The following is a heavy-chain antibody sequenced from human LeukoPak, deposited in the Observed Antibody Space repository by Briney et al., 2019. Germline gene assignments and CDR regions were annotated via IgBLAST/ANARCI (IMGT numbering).Heavy chain of an antibody. CDR1: GFTFSSYA. Sequence: GGSLRLSCAASGFTFSSYAMHRVRQAPGKGLEYVSAISSNGGSTYYANSVKGRFTISRDNSKNTLYLQMGSLRAEDMAVYYCARVGRGYSVNDPDYWGQGTLVTVSS. V-gene: IGHV3-64*01. J-gene: IGHJ4*02. CDR3: ARVGRGYSVNDPDY. D-gene: IGHD5/OR15-5a*01. CDR2: ISSNGGST.